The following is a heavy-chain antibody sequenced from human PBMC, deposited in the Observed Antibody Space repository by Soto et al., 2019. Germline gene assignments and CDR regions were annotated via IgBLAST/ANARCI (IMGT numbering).Heavy chain of an antibody. Sequence: QPGGSLRLSCAASGFTFSSYGMHWVRQAPGKGLEWVAVISYDGSNKYYADSVKGRFTISRDNSKNTLYLQMKSLRAEDTAVYYCAKLVVPAAMSYYYYGMDVWGQGTTVTVSS. V-gene: IGHV3-30*18. CDR2: ISYDGSNK. CDR1: GFTFSSYG. J-gene: IGHJ6*02. CDR3: AKLVVPAAMSYYYYGMDV. D-gene: IGHD2-2*01.